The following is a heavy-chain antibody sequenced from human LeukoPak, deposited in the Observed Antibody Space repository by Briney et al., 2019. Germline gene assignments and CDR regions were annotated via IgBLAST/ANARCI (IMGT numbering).Heavy chain of an antibody. J-gene: IGHJ5*02. V-gene: IGHV4-59*08. D-gene: IGHD6-13*01. Sequence: SETLSLTCTVSGGSISSYYWSWIRQPPGKGLEWIGYIYYSGSTNYNPSLKSRVTISVDTSKNQFSLKLSSVTAADTAVYYCARLAAAGTSDWFDPWGQGTLATVSS. CDR3: ARLAAAGTSDWFDP. CDR2: IYYSGST. CDR1: GGSISSYY.